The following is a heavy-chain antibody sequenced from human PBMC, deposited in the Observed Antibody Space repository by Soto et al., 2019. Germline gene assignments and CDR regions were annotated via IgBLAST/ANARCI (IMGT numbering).Heavy chain of an antibody. CDR1: GFTFSSYA. D-gene: IGHD1-1*01. CDR3: ATYSTTDPSRYFDL. J-gene: IGHJ4*02. CDR2: IGSGSGDI. Sequence: PGGSLRLSCAASGFTFSSYAVALIRQAPGKGLEWVSVIGSGSGDIQYAASVTPRFSISRHNSKNTLYLHMSSLTAEDTSIYYCATYSTTDPSRYFDLWGQGTLVTVSS. V-gene: IGHV3-23*01.